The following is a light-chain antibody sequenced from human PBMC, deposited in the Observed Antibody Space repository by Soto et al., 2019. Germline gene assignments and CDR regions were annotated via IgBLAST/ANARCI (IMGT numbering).Light chain of an antibody. V-gene: IGKV3-15*01. CDR1: QSVSSN. CDR3: QHYNNWPPWT. J-gene: IGKJ1*01. Sequence: ITMTQSPATLSVSPVERATLSCRASQSVSSNLAWYQQKPGQAPRLLIYGASTRATGIPARFSGSGSGTEFTLTISSLQSEDFAVYYCQHYNNWPPWTFGQGTKVDIK. CDR2: GAS.